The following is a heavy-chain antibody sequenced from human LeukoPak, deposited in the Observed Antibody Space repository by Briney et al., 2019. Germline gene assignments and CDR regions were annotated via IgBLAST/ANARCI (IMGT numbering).Heavy chain of an antibody. J-gene: IGHJ6*04. CDR1: GFTFSSYE. D-gene: IGHD3-10*02. CDR2: ISSSGSTI. CDR3: AELGITMIGGV. Sequence: GGSLRLSCAASGFTFSSYEMNWVRQAPGKGLEWVSYISSSGSTIYYADSVKGRFTISRDNAKNLLYLQMNSLRAEDTAVYYCAELGITMIGGVWGKGTTVTVSS. V-gene: IGHV3-48*03.